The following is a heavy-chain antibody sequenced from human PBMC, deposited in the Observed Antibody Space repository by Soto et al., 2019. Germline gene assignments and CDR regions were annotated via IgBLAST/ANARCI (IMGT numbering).Heavy chain of an antibody. CDR1: GYTFTSYG. J-gene: IGHJ4*02. CDR2: ISAYNGNT. Sequence: GASVKVSCKASGYTFTSYGISWVRQAPGQGLEWMGWISAYNGNTNYAQKLQGRVTMTTDTSTSTAYTELRSLRSDDTAVYYCARRDGYNACYFDYWGQGTLVTVSS. V-gene: IGHV1-18*01. D-gene: IGHD5-12*01. CDR3: ARRDGYNACYFDY.